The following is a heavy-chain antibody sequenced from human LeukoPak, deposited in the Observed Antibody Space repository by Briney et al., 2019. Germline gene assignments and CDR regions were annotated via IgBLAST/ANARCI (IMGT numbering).Heavy chain of an antibody. CDR1: GGSFSGYY. CDR3: SIAAAGTDFDY. CDR2: INHSGST. Sequence: PSETLSLTCAVYGGSFSGYYWSRIRQPPGKGLEWIGEINHSGSTNYNPSLKSRVTISVDTSKNQFSLKLSSVTAADTAVYYCSIAAAGTDFDYWGQGTLVTVSS. J-gene: IGHJ4*02. V-gene: IGHV4-34*01. D-gene: IGHD6-13*01.